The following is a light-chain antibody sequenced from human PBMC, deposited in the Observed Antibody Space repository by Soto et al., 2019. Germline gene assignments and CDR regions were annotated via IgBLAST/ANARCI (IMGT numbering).Light chain of an antibody. V-gene: IGKV1-9*01. CDR2: AAS. J-gene: IGKJ4*01. Sequence: IQFTQCPSCLSASVGDRVTITCRASQDIAIYLAWYQQKPGEAPKLLIYAASTLHGGVPSRFSGSGSGTDFALTITSLQAEDFATYYCQQLRSYPSTFGGGTKVDVK. CDR1: QDIAIY. CDR3: QQLRSYPST.